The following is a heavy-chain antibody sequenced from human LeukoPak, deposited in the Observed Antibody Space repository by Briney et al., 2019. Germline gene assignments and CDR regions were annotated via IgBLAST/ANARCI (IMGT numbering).Heavy chain of an antibody. J-gene: IGHJ4*02. CDR3: VRVRRITILGVVIEGFADY. D-gene: IGHD3-3*01. CDR2: ISAYNGNT. CDR1: GYTFTSYG. Sequence: SVKVSCKASGYTFTSYGISWVRQAPGQGLEWMGWISAYNGNTNYAQKLQGRVTMTTDTSTSTAYMELRSLRSDDTAVYYCVRVRRITILGVVIEGFADYWGQGTLVTVSS. V-gene: IGHV1-18*01.